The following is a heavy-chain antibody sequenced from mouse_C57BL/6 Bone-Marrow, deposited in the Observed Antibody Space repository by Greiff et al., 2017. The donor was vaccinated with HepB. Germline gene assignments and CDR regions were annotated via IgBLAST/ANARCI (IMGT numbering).Heavy chain of an antibody. CDR3: ARGPFDY. CDR1: GFSLTSYG. Sequence: VQLQQSGPGLVQPSQTLSITCTVSGFSLTSYGVHWVRQSPGKGLEWLGVIWRGGSTDYNAAFLSRLSISKDNSKTQVFFKMNSLQADDAAIYYCARGPFDYWGQGTTLTVSS. V-gene: IGHV2-2*01. J-gene: IGHJ2*01. CDR2: IWRGGST.